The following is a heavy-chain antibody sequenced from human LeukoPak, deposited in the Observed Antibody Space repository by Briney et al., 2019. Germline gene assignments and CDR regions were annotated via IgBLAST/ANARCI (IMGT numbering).Heavy chain of an antibody. CDR2: IKQDGSEK. Sequence: GGSLRLSCAASEFTFSSYWMSWVRQAPGKGLEWVANIKQDGSEKYYVDSVKGRFTISRDNAKNSLYLQMNSLRAEDTAVYYCARDESRYSSGWYDAFDYWGQGTLVTVPS. D-gene: IGHD6-19*01. V-gene: IGHV3-7*03. J-gene: IGHJ4*02. CDR1: EFTFSSYW. CDR3: ARDESRYSSGWYDAFDY.